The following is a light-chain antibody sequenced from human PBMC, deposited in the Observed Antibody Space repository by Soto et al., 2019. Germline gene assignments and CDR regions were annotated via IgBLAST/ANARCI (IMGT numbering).Light chain of an antibody. V-gene: IGLV1-40*01. CDR3: KSYDSSLSGYV. CDR2: ENN. Sequence: QSVLTQPPSVSEAPGQRVTISCTGSSSNIGAGYEAHWYQQVPGTAPKLLIYENNNRPSGVPDRFSGSKSGTSASLAITGLQAEDEAEYYCKSYDSSLSGYVFGTGTQLTVL. J-gene: IGLJ1*01. CDR1: SSNIGAGYE.